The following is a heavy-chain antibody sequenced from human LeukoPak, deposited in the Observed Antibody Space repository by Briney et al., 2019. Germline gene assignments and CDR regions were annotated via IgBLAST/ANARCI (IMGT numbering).Heavy chain of an antibody. J-gene: IGHJ6*04. V-gene: IGHV4-34*01. CDR1: GGSFSGYY. Sequence: TSETLSLTCAVYGGSFSGYYWSWIRQPPGKGLEWIGEINHSGSTNYNPSLKSRVTISVDTSKNQFSLKLSSVTAADTAVYYCARGDPLWDIVVVPAAMGYYGMDVWGKGTTITVSS. CDR3: ARGDPLWDIVVVPAAMGYYGMDV. CDR2: INHSGST. D-gene: IGHD2-2*01.